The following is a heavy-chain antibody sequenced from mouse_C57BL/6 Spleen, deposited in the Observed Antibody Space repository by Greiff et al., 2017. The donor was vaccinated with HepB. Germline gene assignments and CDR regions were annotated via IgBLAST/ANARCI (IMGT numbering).Heavy chain of an antibody. J-gene: IGHJ2*01. V-gene: IGHV1-72*01. Sequence: QVQLQQPGAELVKPGASVKLSCKASGYTFTSYWMHWVKQRPGRGLEWIGRIDPNSGGTKYNEKFKSKATLTVDKPSSTSYMQLSSLTSEDSAVYYCARTKKLANWVFDFDYWGQGTTLTVSS. CDR3: ARTKKLANWVFDFDY. D-gene: IGHD4-1*01. CDR1: GYTFTSYW. CDR2: IDPNSGGT.